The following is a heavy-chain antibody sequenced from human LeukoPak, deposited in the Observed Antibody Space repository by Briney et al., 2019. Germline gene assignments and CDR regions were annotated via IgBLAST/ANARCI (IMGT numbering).Heavy chain of an antibody. D-gene: IGHD2-15*01. J-gene: IGHJ6*03. CDR1: GGSLSGAN. Sequence: SETLSLTCGVFGGSLSGANWSWIRQPPGKGLEWIGEINHSGSTNYNPSLKSRVTISVDTSKNQFSLKLSSVTAADTAVYYCARAVVVAATPYHYYYYYMDVWGKGTTVTISS. V-gene: IGHV4-34*01. CDR3: ARAVVVAATPYHYYYYYMDV. CDR2: INHSGST.